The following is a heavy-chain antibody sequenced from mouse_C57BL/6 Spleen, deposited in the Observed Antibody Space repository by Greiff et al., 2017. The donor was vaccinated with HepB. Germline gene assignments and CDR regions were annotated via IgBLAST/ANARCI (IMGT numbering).Heavy chain of an antibody. CDR3: TRDDGYFDY. Sequence: QVQLQQSGAELVRPGASVTLSCKASGYTFTDYEMRWVKQTPVHGLEWIGAIDPETGGTAYNQKFKGKAILTADKSSSTAYMELRSLTSEDSAVYYCTRDDGYFDYWGQGTTLTVSS. D-gene: IGHD2-3*01. CDR2: IDPETGGT. V-gene: IGHV1-15*01. J-gene: IGHJ2*01. CDR1: GYTFTDYE.